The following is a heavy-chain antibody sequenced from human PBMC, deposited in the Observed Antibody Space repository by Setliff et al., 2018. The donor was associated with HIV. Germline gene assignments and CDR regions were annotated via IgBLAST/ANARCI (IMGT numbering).Heavy chain of an antibody. CDR2: IYYSGSS. V-gene: IGHV4-31*03. CDR1: GGSISSGYYY. Sequence: PSETLSLTCSVSGGSISSGYYYWSWIRQHPGKGLEWIGYIYYSGSSYYNPSLKSRVTISVDTSKNQFSVKLSSVTAADTAVYYCARVLNPSDAFGIWGQGTMVT. CDR3: ARVLNPSDAFGI. J-gene: IGHJ3*02.